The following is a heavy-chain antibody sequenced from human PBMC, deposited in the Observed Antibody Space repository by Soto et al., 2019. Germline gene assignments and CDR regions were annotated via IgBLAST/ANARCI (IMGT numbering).Heavy chain of an antibody. CDR1: GGTFSSYA. J-gene: IGHJ3*02. Sequence: SVKVSCKASGGTFSSYAISWVRQAPGQGLEWMGGIIPIFGTANYAQKFQGRVTITADESTSTAYMELSSLRSEDTAVYYCARDRRDIVGATYAFDIWGQGTMVTVSS. CDR3: ARDRRDIVGATYAFDI. CDR2: IIPIFGTA. V-gene: IGHV1-69*13. D-gene: IGHD1-26*01.